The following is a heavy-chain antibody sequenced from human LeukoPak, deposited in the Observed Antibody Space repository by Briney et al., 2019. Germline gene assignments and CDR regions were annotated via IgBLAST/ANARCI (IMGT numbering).Heavy chain of an antibody. CDR2: ISSSSSTI. CDR3: ARVALDFWTPAFDY. Sequence: GGSLRLSCAASGFTFSSYSMNWVRQAPGKGLEWVSYISSSSSTIYYADSVKVRFTISRDNAKNSLYLQMNSLRDEDTAVYYCARVALDFWTPAFDYWGQGTLVTVSS. CDR1: GFTFSSYS. D-gene: IGHD3/OR15-3a*01. J-gene: IGHJ4*02. V-gene: IGHV3-48*02.